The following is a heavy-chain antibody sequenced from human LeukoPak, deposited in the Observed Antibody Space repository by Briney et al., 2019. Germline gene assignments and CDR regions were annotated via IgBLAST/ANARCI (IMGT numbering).Heavy chain of an antibody. V-gene: IGHV1-69*06. J-gene: IGHJ4*02. CDR3: ARDTTVTKCAY. Sequence: ASVKVSCKASGYTFTSYGISWVRQAPGQGLEWMGGIIPIFGTANYAQKFQGRVTITADKSTSTAYMELSSLRSEDTAVYYCARDTTVTKCAYWGQGTLVTVSS. CDR2: IIPIFGTA. D-gene: IGHD4-17*01. CDR1: GYTFTSYG.